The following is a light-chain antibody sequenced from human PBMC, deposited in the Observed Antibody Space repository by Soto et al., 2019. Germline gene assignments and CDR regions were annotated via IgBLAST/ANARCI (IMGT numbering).Light chain of an antibody. CDR2: DVS. Sequence: QSVLTQPASVSGSPGQSITISCTGTSSDVGGYNYVSWYQQHPGKAPKLTIYDVSNRPPGVSNRFSGSKSGNTASLTISGLQAEDEADYYCSSYTSSSTGVFGTGTKVTVL. J-gene: IGLJ1*01. CDR3: SSYTSSSTGV. CDR1: SSDVGGYNY. V-gene: IGLV2-14*01.